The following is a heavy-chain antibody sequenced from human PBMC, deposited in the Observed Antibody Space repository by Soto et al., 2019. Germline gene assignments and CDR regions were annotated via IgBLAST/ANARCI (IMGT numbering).Heavy chain of an antibody. CDR1: GFTFSSYA. D-gene: IGHD6-19*01. Sequence: PGGSLRLSSAASGFTFSSYAMNWVRQAPGKGLEWVSVISGSGGSTYYADSVKGRFTISRDNSKNTLYLQMNSLRVEDTAVYYCASRSSGWYFDYWGQGTLVTVSS. CDR3: ASRSSGWYFDY. J-gene: IGHJ4*02. V-gene: IGHV3-23*01. CDR2: ISGSGGST.